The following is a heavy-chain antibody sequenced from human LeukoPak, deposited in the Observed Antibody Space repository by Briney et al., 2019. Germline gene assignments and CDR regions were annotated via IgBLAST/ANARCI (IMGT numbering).Heavy chain of an antibody. J-gene: IGHJ4*02. CDR1: GGSISSSSYY. CDR2: IYYSGST. D-gene: IGHD3-10*01. Sequence: SETLSLTCTVSGGSISSSSYYWGWIRQPPGKGLEWIGSIYYSGSTYYNPSLKSRVTISVDTSKNQFSLKLSSVTAADTAVYYCARWDTYYYGSGSYRGGVDYWGQGTLVTVSS. V-gene: IGHV4-39*07. CDR3: ARWDTYYYGSGSYRGGVDY.